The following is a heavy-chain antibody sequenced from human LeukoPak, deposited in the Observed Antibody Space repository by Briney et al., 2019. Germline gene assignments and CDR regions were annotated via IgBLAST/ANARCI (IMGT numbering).Heavy chain of an antibody. CDR3: AKPEAKVTPAGTRVI. Sequence: PGGSLRLSCAASGFTFSTYGMHWVRQAPGKGLEWVAFIRYDESNKYYADSVKGRFTISRDNSKNTLYLQMISLRAEDTAVYYCAKPEAKVTPAGTRVIWGQGTMVTVS. V-gene: IGHV3-30*02. CDR2: IRYDESNK. D-gene: IGHD4-17*01. CDR1: GFTFSTYG. J-gene: IGHJ3*02.